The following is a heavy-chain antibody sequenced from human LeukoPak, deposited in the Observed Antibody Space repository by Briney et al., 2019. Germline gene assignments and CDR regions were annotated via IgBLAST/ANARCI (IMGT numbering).Heavy chain of an antibody. CDR2: MNPNRGNT. D-gene: IGHD4-17*01. Sequence: ASVKVSCEASGYTFTSYDINWVRQATGQGREWRGWMNPNRGNTGYAQKFRGRVTMTRNTSISTAYMELSSLRSEDTSVYYCARWSRDYGVIESVLDPWGQGTLVTVSS. V-gene: IGHV1-8*01. CDR1: GYTFTSYD. CDR3: ARWSRDYGVIESVLDP. J-gene: IGHJ5*02.